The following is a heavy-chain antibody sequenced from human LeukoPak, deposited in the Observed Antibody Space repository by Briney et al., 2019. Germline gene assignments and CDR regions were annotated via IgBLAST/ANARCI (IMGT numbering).Heavy chain of an antibody. CDR2: IFYSGRI. Sequence: SETLSLPCTVSSASISTSNYYWGWVRQPPGKALEWIGNIFYSGRIYYSPSLKSRVTISLDTARTQFSLKLNSVTAADTAVYYCAKSKGYGLIDIWGQGTMVTVSS. CDR1: SASISTSNYY. CDR3: AKSKGYGLIDI. D-gene: IGHD3-10*01. J-gene: IGHJ3*02. V-gene: IGHV4-39*07.